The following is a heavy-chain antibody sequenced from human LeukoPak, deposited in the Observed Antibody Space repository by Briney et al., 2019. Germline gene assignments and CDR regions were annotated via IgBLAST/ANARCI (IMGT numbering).Heavy chain of an antibody. CDR3: ARGPVLFYRYCSSTSCYSWFDP. D-gene: IGHD2-2*01. Sequence: SETLSLTCAVYGGSFSGYYWSWIRQPPGKGLEWIGGINHSGSTNYNPSLKSRVTISVDTSKNQFSLKLSSVTAADTAVYYCARGPVLFYRYCSSTSCYSWFDPWGQGTLVTVSS. J-gene: IGHJ5*02. V-gene: IGHV4-34*01. CDR1: GGSFSGYY. CDR2: INHSGST.